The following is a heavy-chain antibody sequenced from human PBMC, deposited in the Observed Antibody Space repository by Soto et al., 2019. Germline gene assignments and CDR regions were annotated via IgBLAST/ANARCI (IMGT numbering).Heavy chain of an antibody. CDR2: IWYDGSNK. J-gene: IGHJ4*02. CDR1: GFTFSSYG. CDR3: ARGRGTTVTTVDY. D-gene: IGHD4-17*01. V-gene: IGHV3-33*01. Sequence: GESLKISCAASGFTFSSYGMHWVRQAPGKGLEWVAVIWYDGSNKYYADSVKGRFTISRDNSKNTLYLQMNSLRAEDTAVYYCARGRGTTVTTVDYWGQGTLVTVSS.